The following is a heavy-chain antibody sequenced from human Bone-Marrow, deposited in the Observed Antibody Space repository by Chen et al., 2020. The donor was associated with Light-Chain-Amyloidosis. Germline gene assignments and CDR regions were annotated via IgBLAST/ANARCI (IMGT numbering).Heavy chain of an antibody. V-gene: IGHV4-34*01. CDR1: NGACGHDS. CDR2: INHSGSA. J-gene: IGHJ5*02. D-gene: IGHD5-12*01. CDR3: ARYEPHFSDSIISGYTA. Sequence: QVELQQWGAGLLTRSEQLSHTCGIHNGACGHDSWTWIRQPPGKGLQWIAEINHSGSANYNSSLKSRTTISVDKSKNQFSLRMISVTAADTAVYYCARYEPHFSDSIISGYTAWGQGTSVTVSS.